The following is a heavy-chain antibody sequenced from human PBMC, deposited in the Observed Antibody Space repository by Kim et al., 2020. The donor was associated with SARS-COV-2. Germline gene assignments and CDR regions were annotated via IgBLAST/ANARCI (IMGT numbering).Heavy chain of an antibody. CDR3: ARDKGYGSGSPPPYYYYYYREE. Sequence: ASVKVSCKASGYTFTSYGISWVRQAPGQGLEWMGWISAYNGNTNYAQKLQGRVTMTTDTSTSTAHMELRSLRSDDTAVYYCARDKGYGSGSPPPYYYYYYREEWGKGTTVTVSS. CDR1: GYTFTSYG. D-gene: IGHD3-10*01. J-gene: IGHJ6*03. CDR2: ISAYNGNT. V-gene: IGHV1-18*01.